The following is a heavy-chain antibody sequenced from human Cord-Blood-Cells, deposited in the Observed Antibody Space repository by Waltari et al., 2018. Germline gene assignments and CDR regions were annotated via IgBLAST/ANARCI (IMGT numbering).Heavy chain of an antibody. CDR1: GYTIPGYY. J-gene: IGHJ3*02. CDR2: INPNSGGT. Sequence: QVQLVQSGAEVKKPGASVKVSCKASGYTIPGYYMPWLRPAPGQGLEWMGWINPNSGGTNYAQKFQGWVTMTRDTSISTAYMELSRLRSDDTAVYYCARDRNRAFWSGYYAFDIWGQGTMVTVSS. V-gene: IGHV1-2*04. CDR3: ARDRNRAFWSGYYAFDI. D-gene: IGHD3-3*01.